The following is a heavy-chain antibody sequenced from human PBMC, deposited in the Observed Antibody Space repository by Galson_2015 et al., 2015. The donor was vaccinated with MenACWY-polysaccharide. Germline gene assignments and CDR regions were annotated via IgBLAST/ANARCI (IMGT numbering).Heavy chain of an antibody. Sequence: SLRLSCAASGFTVSSSDMSWVRQAPGQGLEWVASMYRGAGTNSSGRTHHADFVKDRFTISRDNSKNTVLLQMNSLGAEDTAVYFCATIFSSGSIIFHFDYWGQGTLVTVSS. J-gene: IGHJ4*02. V-gene: IGHV3-23*01. D-gene: IGHD2/OR15-2a*01. CDR1: GFTVSSSD. CDR3: ATIFSSGSIIFHFDY. CDR2: SMYRGAGTNSSGRT.